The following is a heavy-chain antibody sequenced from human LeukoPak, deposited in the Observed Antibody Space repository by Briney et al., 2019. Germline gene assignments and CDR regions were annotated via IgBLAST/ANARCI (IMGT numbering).Heavy chain of an antibody. D-gene: IGHD3-22*01. CDR1: GYTFTSYY. J-gene: IGHJ4*02. CDR2: INPSGGST. V-gene: IGHV1-46*01. CDR3: ARDHTDYYDSSGYYSPGDY. Sequence: RGASVKVSCKASGYTFTSYYMHWVRQAPGQGLERMGIINPSGGSTSYAQKFQGRVTMTRDTSTSTVYMELSSLRSEDTAVYYCARDHTDYYDSSGYYSPGDYWGQGTLVTVSS.